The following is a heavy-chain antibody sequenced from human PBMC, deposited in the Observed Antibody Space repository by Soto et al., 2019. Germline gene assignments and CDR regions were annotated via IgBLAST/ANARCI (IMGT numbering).Heavy chain of an antibody. V-gene: IGHV4-59*01. CDR3: ARDPSTRGVTTAGPYSYYGMDV. J-gene: IGHJ6*02. CDR2: IYYSGST. D-gene: IGHD4-4*01. CDR1: GGSISSYY. Sequence: PSETLSLTCTVSGGSISSYYWSWIRQPPGKGLEWIGYIYYSGSTNYNPSLKSRVTISVDTSKNQFSLKLSSVTAADTAVYYCARDPSTRGVTTAGPYSYYGMDVWGQGTTVTLSS.